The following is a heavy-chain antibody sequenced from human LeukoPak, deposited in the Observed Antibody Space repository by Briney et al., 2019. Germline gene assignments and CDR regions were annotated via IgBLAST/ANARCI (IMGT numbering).Heavy chain of an antibody. D-gene: IGHD2-15*01. J-gene: IGHJ6*03. V-gene: IGHV3-48*01. Sequence: GGSLRLSCAASGFTFSSYGMHWVRQAPGKGLEWVSYISSSSSTIYYADSVKGRFTISRDNAKNSLYLQMNSLRAEDTAVYYCARVREAAPFFYYYYMDVWGKGTTVTVSS. CDR3: ARVREAAPFFYYYYMDV. CDR2: ISSSSSTI. CDR1: GFTFSSYG.